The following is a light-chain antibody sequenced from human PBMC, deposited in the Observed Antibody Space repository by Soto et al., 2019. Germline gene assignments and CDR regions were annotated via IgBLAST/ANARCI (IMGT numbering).Light chain of an antibody. J-gene: IGKJ1*01. CDR1: QVIKYE. V-gene: IGKV1-6*01. Sequence: IKMTPPPYSPSASVADSVTMTCLSSQVIKYELGWVKQKPGKAPKRLISGASSLQSGVPSRFSGSYSGTDFTLTIGSLQPEDFATYYCLQDFKYPRTFGQGTKVDIK. CDR2: GAS. CDR3: LQDFKYPRT.